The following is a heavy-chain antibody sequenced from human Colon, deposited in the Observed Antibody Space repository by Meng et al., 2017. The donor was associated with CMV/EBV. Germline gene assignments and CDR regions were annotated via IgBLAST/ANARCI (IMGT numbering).Heavy chain of an antibody. J-gene: IGHJ3*01. CDR2: ISGSGGTD. CDR1: GFTFSDYA. D-gene: IGHD2-2*02. CDR3: ARHQIRELVPTSIILNF. V-gene: IGHV3-23*01. Sequence: GGSLRLSCAASGFTFSDYAMSWVRQAPGKGLEWISVISGSGGTDRYAASVEGRFIISRDNSENTLFLQMISLRADDTAVYYCARHQIRELVPTSIILNFWGQGTMVTVSS.